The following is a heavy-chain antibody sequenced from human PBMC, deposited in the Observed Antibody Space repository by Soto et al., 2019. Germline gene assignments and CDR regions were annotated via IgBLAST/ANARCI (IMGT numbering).Heavy chain of an antibody. CDR3: ASLVKVGATSGNYFDY. CDR1: GGSISSSNW. J-gene: IGHJ4*02. V-gene: IGHV4-4*02. Sequence: SETLSLTCAVSGGSISSSNWWSWVRQPPGKGLEWIGEIYHSGSTNYNPSLKSRVTISVDKSKNQFSLKLSSVTAADTAVYYCASLVKVGATSGNYFDYWGQGTLVTVSS. D-gene: IGHD1-26*01. CDR2: IYHSGST.